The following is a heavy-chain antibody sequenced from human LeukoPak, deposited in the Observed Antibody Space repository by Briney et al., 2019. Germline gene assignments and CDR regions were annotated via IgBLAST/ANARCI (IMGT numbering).Heavy chain of an antibody. D-gene: IGHD3-22*01. CDR2: IWYDGSNK. J-gene: IGHJ4*02. Sequence: GRSLRLSCAASGFTFSSYGMHWVRQAPGKGLEWVAVIWYDGSNKYYADSVKGRFTISRDNSKNTLYLQMNSLRAEDTAVYYCAREPYYYDSSGHDYWGQGTLVTVSS. CDR3: AREPYYYDSSGHDY. V-gene: IGHV3-33*08. CDR1: GFTFSSYG.